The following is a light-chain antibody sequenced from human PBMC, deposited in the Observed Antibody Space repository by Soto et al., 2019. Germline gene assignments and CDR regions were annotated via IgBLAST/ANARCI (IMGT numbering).Light chain of an antibody. CDR3: SSYTSSSTLV. CDR2: EVT. Sequence: QSALTQPASVSGSPGQSITISCTGTSSDVGGHNYVSWYQQHPGKAPKLMIYEVTYRPSGVSNRFSGSKSGNTASLTISGLQADDEADYYCSSYTSSSTLVFGGGTKVTVL. V-gene: IGLV2-14*01. CDR1: SSDVGGHNY. J-gene: IGLJ2*01.